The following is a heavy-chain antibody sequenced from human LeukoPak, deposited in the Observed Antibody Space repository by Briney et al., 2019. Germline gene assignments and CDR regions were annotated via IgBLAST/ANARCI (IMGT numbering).Heavy chain of an antibody. CDR2: ITDSGGGT. V-gene: IGHV3-23*01. J-gene: IGHJ4*02. Sequence: GSLRLTCAASGFTFSRYDMSWVRQAPGKGPEWVSAITDSGGGTYYADSVRGRFTISRDDSKNTLYLLMNSLRAEDTAVYYCAKEDTLTTVYFDYWGQGTPVTVSS. D-gene: IGHD4-17*01. CDR1: GFTFSRYD. CDR3: AKEDTLTTVYFDY.